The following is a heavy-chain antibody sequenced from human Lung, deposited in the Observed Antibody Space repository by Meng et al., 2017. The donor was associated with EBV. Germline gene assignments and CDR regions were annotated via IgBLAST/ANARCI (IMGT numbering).Heavy chain of an antibody. V-gene: IGHV3-53*01. J-gene: IGHJ4*02. D-gene: IGHD3-3*01. CDR3: ARGNFWSGYYMDY. CDR1: GFPVNNYF. Sequence: GSGAGLSRPGGSLRLSVSASGFPVNNYFMSWVRQAPGKGLQWVSIMYRGGSRYYTDSVKGRFTISRDSSKNTLYLQMNSLRAEDTAVYYCARGNFWSGYYMDYWGQGTLVTVSS. CDR2: MYRGGSR.